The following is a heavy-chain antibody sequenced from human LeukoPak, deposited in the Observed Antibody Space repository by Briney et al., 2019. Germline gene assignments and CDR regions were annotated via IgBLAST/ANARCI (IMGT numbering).Heavy chain of an antibody. V-gene: IGHV4-30-4*08. Sequence: SETLSLTCTVSGGSISSGDYYWSWIRQPPGKGLEWIGYIYYSGSTYYNPSLMSRVTISVDTSKNQFSLKLSSVTAADTAVYYCARSPRCSSTSCYTNWFDPWGQGTLVTVSS. CDR3: ARSPRCSSTSCYTNWFDP. CDR1: GGSISSGDYY. CDR2: IYYSGST. D-gene: IGHD2-2*02. J-gene: IGHJ5*02.